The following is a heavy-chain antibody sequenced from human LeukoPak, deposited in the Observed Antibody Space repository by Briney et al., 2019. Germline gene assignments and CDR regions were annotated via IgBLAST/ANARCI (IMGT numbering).Heavy chain of an antibody. CDR2: IYLYGTT. V-gene: IGHV4-4*02. CDR1: IGSISSSKW. Sequence: SETLSLTCSVSIGSISSSKWWSWVRQSPVKGLEWIGEIYLYGTTNYNPSFTSRVTMSVDRSRNQFSLKLSSVTAADTAVYYCASRLYGGNSPLAQVDWYFDLWGRGTLVTVSS. D-gene: IGHD4-23*01. CDR3: ASRLYGGNSPLAQVDWYFDL. J-gene: IGHJ2*01.